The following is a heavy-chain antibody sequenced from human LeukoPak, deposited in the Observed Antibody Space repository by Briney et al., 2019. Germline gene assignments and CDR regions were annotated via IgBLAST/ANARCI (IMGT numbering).Heavy chain of an antibody. CDR1: GFTVSSNY. V-gene: IGHV3-66*01. J-gene: IGHJ4*02. CDR3: ARGSYVWGSYRLYYFDY. Sequence: GGSLRLSCAASGFTVSSNYMSWVRQAPGKRLEWVSVIYSGGSTYYADSVKGRFTISRDNSKNTLYLQMNSLRAEDTAVYYCARGSYVWGSYRLYYFDYWGQGTLVTVSS. D-gene: IGHD3-16*02. CDR2: IYSGGST.